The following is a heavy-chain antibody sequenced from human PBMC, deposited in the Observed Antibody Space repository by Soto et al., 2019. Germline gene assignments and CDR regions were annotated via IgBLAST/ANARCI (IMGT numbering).Heavy chain of an antibody. D-gene: IGHD1-7*01. CDR2: IYHSGST. V-gene: IGHV4-61*01. CDR3: AGYNWNYYFDP. Sequence: SETLSLTCTVSGGSVRDGSCYWAWLRQPPGKGLEWIGHIYHSGSTIYNPSLKSRVTISIDTSKSQFSLNLNSMTAADTAVYYCAGYNWNYYFDPWGQGTLVTVSS. CDR1: GGSVRDGSCY. J-gene: IGHJ5*02.